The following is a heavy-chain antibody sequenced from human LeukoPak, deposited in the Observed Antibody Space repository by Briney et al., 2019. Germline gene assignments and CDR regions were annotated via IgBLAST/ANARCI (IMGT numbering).Heavy chain of an antibody. D-gene: IGHD2-8*01. Sequence: ASVKVSCKASGYTFTSYGISWVRQAPGQGLEWMGWISAYNGNTKYAQNLQGRVTMTSDTSTSTAHMELRSLRSDDTAVYYCAREQEGRMADYWGQGTLVTVSS. CDR1: GYTFTSYG. J-gene: IGHJ4*02. CDR3: AREQEGRMADY. V-gene: IGHV1-18*01. CDR2: ISAYNGNT.